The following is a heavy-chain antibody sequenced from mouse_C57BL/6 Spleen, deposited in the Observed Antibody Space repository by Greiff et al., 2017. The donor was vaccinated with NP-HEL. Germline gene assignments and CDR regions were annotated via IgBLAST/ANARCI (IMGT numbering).Heavy chain of an antibody. CDR1: GFTFSSYA. Sequence: EVKVEESGGGLVKPGGSLKLSCAASGFTFSSYAMSWVRQTPEKRLEWVATISDGGSYTYYPDNVKGRFTISRDNAKNNLYLQMSHLKSEDTAMYYCARDRDDYGSSFYAMDYWGQGTSVTVSS. J-gene: IGHJ4*01. CDR2: ISDGGSYT. V-gene: IGHV5-4*01. CDR3: ARDRDDYGSSFYAMDY. D-gene: IGHD1-1*01.